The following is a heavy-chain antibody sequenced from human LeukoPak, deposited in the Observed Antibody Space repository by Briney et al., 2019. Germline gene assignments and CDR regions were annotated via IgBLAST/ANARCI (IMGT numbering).Heavy chain of an antibody. CDR2: ISYDGSNK. V-gene: IGHV3-30-3*01. D-gene: IGHD6-19*01. CDR3: AKDPSSGFWAGIDY. CDR1: GFTFSSYA. J-gene: IGHJ4*02. Sequence: PGGSLRLSCAASGFTFSSYAMHWVRQAPGKGLEWVAVISYDGSNKYYADSVKGRFTISRDNSKNTLYLQMNSLRAEDTAVYYCAKDPSSGFWAGIDYWGQGTLVTVSS.